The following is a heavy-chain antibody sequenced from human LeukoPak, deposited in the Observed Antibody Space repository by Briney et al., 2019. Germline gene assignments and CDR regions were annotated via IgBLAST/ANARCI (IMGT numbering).Heavy chain of an antibody. CDR1: GYALSRHG. J-gene: IGHJ4*02. Sequence: GGSLRLSCAAAGYALSRHGLTWVRQAPGKGLEWVATINGAGDNTVYAETVKGRFTVSRDNSKNMLYLQMNTLRAEDTAIYYCAKVSVCFGCYFDYWGQGALVTVSS. CDR2: INGAGDNT. D-gene: IGHD3-16*01. V-gene: IGHV3-23*01. CDR3: AKVSVCFGCYFDY.